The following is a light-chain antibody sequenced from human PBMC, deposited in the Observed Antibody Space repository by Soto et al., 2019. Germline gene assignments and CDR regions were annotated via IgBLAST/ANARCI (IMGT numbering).Light chain of an antibody. Sequence: RVMTQSPATLSASPGEKIALSCRASQTVSSYLAWYQQKPGQAPRLLIYGASSRATGIPDRLSGSGSGTDFTLTISRMEPEDFAVYYCQHYGSSWTFGQGTKVDI. CDR2: GAS. J-gene: IGKJ1*01. CDR1: QTVSSY. CDR3: QHYGSSWT. V-gene: IGKV3-20*01.